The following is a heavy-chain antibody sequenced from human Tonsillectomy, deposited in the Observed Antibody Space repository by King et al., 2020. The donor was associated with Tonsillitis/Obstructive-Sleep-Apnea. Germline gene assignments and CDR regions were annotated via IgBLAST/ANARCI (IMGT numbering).Heavy chain of an antibody. D-gene: IGHD1-1*01. CDR3: ARDGSGFGS. V-gene: IGHV3-7*01. CDR2: IKEDGSEE. CDR1: GFTFSTYW. J-gene: IGHJ4*02. Sequence: VQLVESGGGLVQPGGSLRLSCAASGFTFSTYWMSWVRQAPGKGLEWVTNIKEDGSEEYYGDSVKGRFTISRDNAKNSLYLQMNSLTAEDTAVYYCARDGSGFGSWGLGTLVIVSS.